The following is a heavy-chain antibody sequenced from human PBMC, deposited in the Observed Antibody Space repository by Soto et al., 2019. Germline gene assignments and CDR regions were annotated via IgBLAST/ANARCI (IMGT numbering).Heavy chain of an antibody. Sequence: RLSETLSLTCGVSDYSISSDYYWGWIRQPPGKGLEWIGGIDHSGSTYYSPSLQRRVTISVDTSKNHFSLKLRSLTAADTAVYYCARVVSVAGAHFDYWGQGALVTVSS. CDR2: IDHSGST. D-gene: IGHD6-19*01. CDR1: DYSISSDYY. CDR3: ARVVSVAGAHFDY. J-gene: IGHJ4*02. V-gene: IGHV4-38-2*01.